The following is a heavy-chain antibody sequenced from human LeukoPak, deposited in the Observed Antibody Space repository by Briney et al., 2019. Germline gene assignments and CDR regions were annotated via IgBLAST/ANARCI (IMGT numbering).Heavy chain of an antibody. V-gene: IGHV3-30*03. CDR3: ARGHNSGLWT. CDR2: ISYDGSNN. D-gene: IGHD5-12*01. J-gene: IGHJ5*02. CDR1: GFTFSSYG. Sequence: GGSLRLSCAASGFTFSSYGMHWVRQAPGRGLEWVAFISYDGSNNYYADSVKGRLTISRDNSKNTLYLQMNSLRTEDTAVFYCARGHNSGLWTWGQGTLVTVSS.